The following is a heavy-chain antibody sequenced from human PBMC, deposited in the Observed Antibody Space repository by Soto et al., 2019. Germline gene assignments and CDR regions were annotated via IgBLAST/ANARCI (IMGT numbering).Heavy chain of an antibody. CDR1: GGSISSSSYY. D-gene: IGHD2-2*01. V-gene: IGHV4-39*01. CDR3: ARVTSGGIVVVPAAMFDY. Sequence: SETLSLTCTVSGGSISSSSYYWGWIRQPPGKGLEWIGSIYYSGSTYYHPSFKSRVTISVDTFKNQFSLKLSSVTAADTAVYYCARVTSGGIVVVPAAMFDYWGQGTLVTVSS. J-gene: IGHJ4*02. CDR2: IYYSGST.